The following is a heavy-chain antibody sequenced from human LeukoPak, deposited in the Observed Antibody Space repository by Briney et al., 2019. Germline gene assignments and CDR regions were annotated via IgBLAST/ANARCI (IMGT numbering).Heavy chain of an antibody. V-gene: IGHV3-30*18. J-gene: IGHJ4*02. D-gene: IGHD3-22*01. Sequence: GGSLRLSCAASGFTFDDYGMSWVRQAPGKGLEWVAIISYDGSNKYYADSVKGRFTISRDNSKNTLYLQMNSLRAEDTAMYYCAKDGIVVSYFDYWGQGTLVTVSS. CDR1: GFTFDDYG. CDR2: ISYDGSNK. CDR3: AKDGIVVSYFDY.